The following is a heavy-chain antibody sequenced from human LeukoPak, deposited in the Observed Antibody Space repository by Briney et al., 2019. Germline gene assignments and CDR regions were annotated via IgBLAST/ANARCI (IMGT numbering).Heavy chain of an antibody. V-gene: IGHV1-24*01. Sequence: ASVKVSCKVSGYTLTELSMHWVRQAPGKGLEWMGGFDPEVGETIYAQKFQGRVTMTEDISTDTAYMELSSLRSEDTAVYYCATRGSKVRGVIKVYYYYYGMDVWGQGTTVTVSS. D-gene: IGHD3-10*01. CDR3: ATRGSKVRGVIKVYYYYYGMDV. CDR1: GYTLTELS. CDR2: FDPEVGET. J-gene: IGHJ6*02.